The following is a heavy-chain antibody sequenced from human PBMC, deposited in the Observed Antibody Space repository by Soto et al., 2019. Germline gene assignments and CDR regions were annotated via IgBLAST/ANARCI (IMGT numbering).Heavy chain of an antibody. J-gene: IGHJ4*02. V-gene: IGHV1-46*01. CDR1: GYIFTNYY. D-gene: IGHD6-13*01. CDR2: INPLPTSGST. CDR3: ARDLAAAAY. Sequence: ASVNVSCQTSGYIFTNYYIHWVRQAPGQGLEWMAIINPLPTSGSTNYAQKFQGRVTVTRDTSTSTVYLELSSLRSDDTAVYYCARDLAAAAYWGQGTLVTVSS.